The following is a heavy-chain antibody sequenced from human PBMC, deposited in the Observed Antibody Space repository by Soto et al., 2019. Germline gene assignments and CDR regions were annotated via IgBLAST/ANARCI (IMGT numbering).Heavy chain of an antibody. V-gene: IGHV3-7*01. Sequence: GGSLRLSCAASGFTFTTDWASWVRQAPGKGLEWVANIKRDGSESNYADSVKGRFTISRDNAKNSLYLQMNSLGVEDTAVYYWASEGSAWQLDYWGQGALVT. CDR2: IKRDGSES. CDR1: GFTFTTDW. D-gene: IGHD6-25*01. J-gene: IGHJ4*02. CDR3: ASEGSAWQLDY.